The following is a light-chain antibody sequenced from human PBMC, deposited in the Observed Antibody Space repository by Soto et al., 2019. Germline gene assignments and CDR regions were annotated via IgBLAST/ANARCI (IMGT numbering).Light chain of an antibody. CDR2: GAS. CDR3: QQYGSSPRVYT. CDR1: QCVSSSY. V-gene: IGKV3-20*01. J-gene: IGKJ2*01. Sequence: EIVLTQSPGTLSLSPGERATLSCRASQCVSSSYLAWYQQKPGQAPRLLIYGASGRATGIPDRFSGSGSGTDFTLTISRLEPEDFAVYYCQQYGSSPRVYTFGQGTKLEIK.